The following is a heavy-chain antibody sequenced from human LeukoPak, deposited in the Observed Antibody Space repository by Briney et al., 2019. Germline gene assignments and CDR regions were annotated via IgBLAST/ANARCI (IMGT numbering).Heavy chain of an antibody. J-gene: IGHJ5*02. V-gene: IGHV1-18*01. CDR1: GYTFTSYG. Sequence: GASVKVSCKASGYTFTSYGISWVRQAPGQGLEWMGWISAYNGNTNYAQKLQGGVTMTTDTSTSTAYMELRSLRSDDTAVYYCAGETFTMVRGVINNWFDPWGQGTLVTVSS. D-gene: IGHD3-10*01. CDR2: ISAYNGNT. CDR3: AGETFTMVRGVINNWFDP.